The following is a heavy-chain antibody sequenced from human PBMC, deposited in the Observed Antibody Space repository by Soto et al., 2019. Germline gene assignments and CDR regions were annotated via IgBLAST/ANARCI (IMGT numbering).Heavy chain of an antibody. CDR1: GGSISSGGYS. D-gene: IGHD2-2*01. V-gene: IGHV4-30-2*01. J-gene: IGHJ5*02. Sequence: QLQLQESGSGLVKPSQTLSLTCAVSGGSISSGGYSWSWIRQPPGKGLEWIGYIYQSGSTSYNPXXXXXXXXXVXXXXXXXXXXXXXVXAAXXXXXXCARVPDRWGQGTLVTVSS. CDR3: ARVPDR. CDR2: IYQSGST.